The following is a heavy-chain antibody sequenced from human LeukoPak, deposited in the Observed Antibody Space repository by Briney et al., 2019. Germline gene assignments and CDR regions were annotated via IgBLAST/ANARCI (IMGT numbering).Heavy chain of an antibody. CDR2: INHRGST. CDR1: GGSFSGHY. Sequence: SETLSLTCAVFGGSFSGHYWSWIRQPPGKGLEWIGEINHRGSTTYNPSLKSRVTISVDTSKSQFSLKLSSLTAADTAVYYCARGRNPNWFDPWGQGTLVTVSS. V-gene: IGHV4-34*01. CDR3: ARGRNPNWFDP. J-gene: IGHJ5*02.